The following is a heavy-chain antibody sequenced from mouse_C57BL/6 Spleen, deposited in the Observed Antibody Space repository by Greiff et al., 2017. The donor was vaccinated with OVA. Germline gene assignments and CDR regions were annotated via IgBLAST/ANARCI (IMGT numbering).Heavy chain of an antibody. J-gene: IGHJ3*01. CDR3: VRQAYGHDGGFAY. CDR2: IRSKSNNYAT. V-gene: IGHV10-1*01. Sequence: DVKLVESGGGLVQPKGSLKLSCAASGFSFNTYAMNWVRQAPGKGLEWVARIRSKSNNYATYYADSVKDRFTISRDNSESMLYLQMNNLKTEDTAMYYCVRQAYGHDGGFAYWGQGTLVTVSA. D-gene: IGHD2-2*01. CDR1: GFSFNTYA.